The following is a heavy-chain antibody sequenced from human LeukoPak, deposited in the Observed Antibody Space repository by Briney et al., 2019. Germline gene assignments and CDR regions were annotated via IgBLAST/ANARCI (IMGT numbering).Heavy chain of an antibody. CDR1: GFTFSNYA. J-gene: IGHJ4*02. V-gene: IGHV3-23*01. CDR2: ISGSGEST. CDR3: AKSREIVVVVVATDS. Sequence: PGGSLRLSCAASGFTFSNYAMSWVRQAPGKGLEWVSSISGSGESTYHADSVKGRFTISRDNSKSTLYLQMNSLRGEDTAVYYCAKSREIVVVVVATDSWGQGTLVTVSS. D-gene: IGHD2-15*01.